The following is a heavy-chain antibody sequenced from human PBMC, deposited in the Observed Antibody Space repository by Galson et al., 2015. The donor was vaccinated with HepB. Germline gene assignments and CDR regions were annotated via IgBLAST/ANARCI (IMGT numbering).Heavy chain of an antibody. CDR2: ISSYNGNT. Sequence: SVKVSCKASGYKFTNYGINWVRQAPGQGPEWMGWISSYNGNTNYAQKFQGRVTMTTDTSTSTAYMELRSLRSDDTAVYYCASDHTVTTKNWFDPWGQGTLVTVSS. CDR3: ASDHTVTTKNWFDP. J-gene: IGHJ5*02. D-gene: IGHD4-17*01. CDR1: GYKFTNYG. V-gene: IGHV1-18*01.